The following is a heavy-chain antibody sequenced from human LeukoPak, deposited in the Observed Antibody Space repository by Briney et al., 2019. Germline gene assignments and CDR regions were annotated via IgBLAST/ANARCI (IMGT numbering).Heavy chain of an antibody. CDR3: ARATRAARHFDY. Sequence: KASETLSLTCTVSGGSISSSSYYWGWIRQPPGKGLEWIASIYYSGSTYYNPSLKSRVTISVDTSKNQFSLKLSSVTAADTAVYYCARATRAARHFDYWGQGTLVTVSS. V-gene: IGHV4-39*07. J-gene: IGHJ4*02. CDR2: IYYSGST. CDR1: GGSISSSSYY. D-gene: IGHD6-6*01.